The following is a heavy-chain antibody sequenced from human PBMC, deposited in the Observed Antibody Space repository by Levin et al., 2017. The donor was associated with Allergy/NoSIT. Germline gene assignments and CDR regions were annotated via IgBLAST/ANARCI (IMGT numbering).Heavy chain of an antibody. CDR2: ISGSGGST. CDR1: GFTFSGYA. CDR3: AKVRYSSGWYPVDY. V-gene: IGHV3-23*01. D-gene: IGHD6-19*01. J-gene: IGHJ4*02. Sequence: SCAASGFTFSGYAMSWVRQAPGKGLEWVSAISGSGGSTYYADSVKGRFTISRDNSKNTLYLQMNSLRAEDTAVYYCAKVRYSSGWYPVDYWGQGTLVTVSS.